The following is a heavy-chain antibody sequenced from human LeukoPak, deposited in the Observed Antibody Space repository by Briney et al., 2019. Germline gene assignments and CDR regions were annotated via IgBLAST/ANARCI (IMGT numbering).Heavy chain of an antibody. CDR1: GGSINSYY. V-gene: IGHV4-4*07. Sequence: SETLSLTCNVSGGSINSYYWSWIRQPAGKGLEWIGRMYTSGSTNYNPSLKSRVTMSVDTCKNQFSLKLSSVTAADTAVYYCARGFGAVTTLDYWGQGTLVTVSS. CDR2: MYTSGST. D-gene: IGHD4-11*01. J-gene: IGHJ4*02. CDR3: ARGFGAVTTLDY.